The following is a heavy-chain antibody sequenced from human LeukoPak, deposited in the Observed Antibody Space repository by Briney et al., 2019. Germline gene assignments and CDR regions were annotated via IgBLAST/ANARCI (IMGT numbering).Heavy chain of an antibody. CDR2: TYTSGST. CDR3: ARGPYKYDGSGAFDI. V-gene: IGHV4-61*02. Sequence: PSQTLSLTCTVSGDSISSGDYYWSWIRQPAGKGLEWIGRTYTSGSTNYNPSLKSRVTISVDTSKNQFSLKLTSVTAADTAVYYCARGPYKYDGSGAFDIWGQGTKVTVSS. D-gene: IGHD3-22*01. J-gene: IGHJ3*02. CDR1: GDSISSGDYY.